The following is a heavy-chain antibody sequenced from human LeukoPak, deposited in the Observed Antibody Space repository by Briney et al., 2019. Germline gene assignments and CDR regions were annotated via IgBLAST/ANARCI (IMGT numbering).Heavy chain of an antibody. J-gene: IGHJ4*02. V-gene: IGHV3-23*01. CDR3: AKSRGESRGASNY. D-gene: IGHD1-26*01. CDR1: GFTFSSYA. CDR2: ISGSGDTT. Sequence: PGGSLRLSCAASGFTFSSYAMNWVRQAPGKGLEWVSFISGSGDTTYYADSVKGRFTISRDSSKNTLYLQMNSLRAEDTAVYYCAKSRGESRGASNYWGQGTLVTDSS.